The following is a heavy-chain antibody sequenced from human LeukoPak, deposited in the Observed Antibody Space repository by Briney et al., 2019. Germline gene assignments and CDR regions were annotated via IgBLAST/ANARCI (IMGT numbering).Heavy chain of an antibody. Sequence: PGGSLRLSCAASGFTFSTYWMTWVRQAPGKGLEWVANIKQDGSEKYFVDSVKGRFTISRDNAKNSLYLQMNSLRADDTAVYYCARRDIVVVVSASDYWGQGTLVTVSS. CDR2: IKQDGSEK. CDR1: GFTFSTYW. D-gene: IGHD2-15*01. J-gene: IGHJ4*02. V-gene: IGHV3-7*03. CDR3: ARRDIVVVVSASDY.